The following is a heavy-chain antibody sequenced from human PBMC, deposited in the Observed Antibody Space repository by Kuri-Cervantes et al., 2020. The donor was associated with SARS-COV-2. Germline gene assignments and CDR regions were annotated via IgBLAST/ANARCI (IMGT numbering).Heavy chain of an antibody. Sequence: SETLSLTCTVSGGSISSYYWSRIRQPPGKGLEWIGYIYYSGSTNYNPSLKSRVTISVDTSKNQFSLKLSSVTAADTAVYYCARARIVSSGWYYYYGMDVWGQGTTVTVSS. J-gene: IGHJ6*02. CDR3: ARARIVSSGWYYYYGMDV. CDR1: GGSISSYY. V-gene: IGHV4-59*01. CDR2: IYYSGST. D-gene: IGHD6-19*01.